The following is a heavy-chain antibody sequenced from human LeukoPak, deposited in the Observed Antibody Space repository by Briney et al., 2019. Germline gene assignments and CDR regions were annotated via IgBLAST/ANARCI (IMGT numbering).Heavy chain of an antibody. J-gene: IGHJ3*02. CDR1: GGSFSGYY. Sequence: SETLSLTCAVYGGSFSGYYWSWIRQPPGKGLEWIGEINHSGSTNYNPSLKSRVTISVDKSKNQFSLKLSSVTAADTAVYYCARTVATTNDDAFDIWGQGTMVTVSS. CDR2: INHSGST. V-gene: IGHV4-34*01. D-gene: IGHD5-12*01. CDR3: ARTVATTNDDAFDI.